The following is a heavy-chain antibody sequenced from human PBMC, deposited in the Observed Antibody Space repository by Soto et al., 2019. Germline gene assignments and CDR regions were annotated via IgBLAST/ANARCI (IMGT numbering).Heavy chain of an antibody. CDR3: ARDRGDYYYYYGMDV. J-gene: IGHJ6*02. V-gene: IGHV4-31*03. CDR2: IYYSGST. Sequence: PSETLSLTCTVSGGSISSGGYYWSWIRQHPGKGLEWIGYIYYSGSTYYNPSLKSRVTISVDTSKNQFSLKLSSVTAADTAVYYCARDRGDYYYYYGMDVWGQGTTVTVSS. CDR1: GGSISSGGYY.